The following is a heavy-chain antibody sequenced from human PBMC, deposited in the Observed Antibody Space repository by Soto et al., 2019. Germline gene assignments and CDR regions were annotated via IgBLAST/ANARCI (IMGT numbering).Heavy chain of an antibody. CDR2: IYHSGST. V-gene: IGHV4-30-2*01. D-gene: IGHD2-15*01. CDR1: GGSISSGGYS. Sequence: QLQLQESGSGLVKPSQTLSLTCAVSGGSISSGGYSWSWIRQPPGKGLEWIGYIYHSGSTYYNPSLKSRVTISVDRSKNQFSLKLSSVTAEDTAVYYCARGPGYCSGGSCYSFYFDYWGQGTLVTVSS. J-gene: IGHJ4*02. CDR3: ARGPGYCSGGSCYSFYFDY.